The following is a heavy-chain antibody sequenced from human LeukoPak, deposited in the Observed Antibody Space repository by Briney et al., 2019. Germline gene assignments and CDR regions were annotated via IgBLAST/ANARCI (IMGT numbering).Heavy chain of an antibody. Sequence: PSETLSLTCTVSGASISSYYWTWIRQPAGEGLERIGRIYSSGSTNYNPSLKSRVTMSLDTSKNQFSLRLSSVTAADTAVYYCARARGGSGSYGHFDYWGQGTLVTVSS. CDR1: GASISSYY. CDR3: ARARGGSGSYGHFDY. J-gene: IGHJ4*02. V-gene: IGHV4-4*07. D-gene: IGHD1-26*01. CDR2: IYSSGST.